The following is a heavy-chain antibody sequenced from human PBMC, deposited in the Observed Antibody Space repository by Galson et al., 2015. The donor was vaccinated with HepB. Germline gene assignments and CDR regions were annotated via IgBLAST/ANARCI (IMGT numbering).Heavy chain of an antibody. V-gene: IGHV1-69*10. J-gene: IGHJ5*02. CDR2: IIPILGIA. CDR3: ARAAYDSSGYLNP. Sequence: SVKVSCKASGGTFSSYAISWVRQAPGQGLEWMGGIIPILGIANYAQKFQGRVTVTADKSTSTAYMELSSLRSEDTAVYYCARAAYDSSGYLNPWGQGTLVTVSS. D-gene: IGHD3-22*01. CDR1: GGTFSSYA.